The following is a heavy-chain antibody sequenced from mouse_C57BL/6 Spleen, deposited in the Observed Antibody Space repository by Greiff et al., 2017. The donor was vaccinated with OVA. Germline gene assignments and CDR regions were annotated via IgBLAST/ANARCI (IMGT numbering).Heavy chain of an antibody. Sequence: QVQLQQSGPELVKPGASVKISCKASGYAFSSSWMNWVKQRHGKGLEWIGRIYPGDGDTNYNGKFKGKATLTADKSYSTAYMQISSLTSEDSAVYFCARQDPKDFDYWGQGTTLTVSS. CDR3: ARQDPKDFDY. CDR2: IYPGDGDT. CDR1: GYAFSSSW. V-gene: IGHV1-82*01. J-gene: IGHJ2*01.